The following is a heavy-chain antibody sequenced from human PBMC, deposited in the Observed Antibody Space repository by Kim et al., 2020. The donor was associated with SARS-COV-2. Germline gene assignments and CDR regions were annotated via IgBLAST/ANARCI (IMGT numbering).Heavy chain of an antibody. J-gene: IGHJ4*02. CDR3: AKGSGSYLDY. Sequence: GGSLRLSCAASGFTFSSYGMHWVRQAPGKGLEWVSVISYDGSNKYYADSVKGRFTISRDNSKNTLSLQMNSLRAEDTAVYYCAKGSGSYLDYWGQGTLVTVSS. D-gene: IGHD1-26*01. CDR1: GFTFSSYG. V-gene: IGHV3-30*18. CDR2: ISYDGSNK.